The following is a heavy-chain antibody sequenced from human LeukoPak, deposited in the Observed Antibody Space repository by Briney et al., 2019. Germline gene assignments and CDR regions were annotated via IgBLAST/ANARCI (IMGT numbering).Heavy chain of an antibody. CDR3: ARSPDLYDSSGYYSDY. J-gene: IGHJ4*02. CDR1: GYSFTSYW. V-gene: IGHV5-51*01. D-gene: IGHD3-22*01. CDR2: IYPGDSDT. Sequence: GESLEISCKGSGYSFTSYWIGWVRQMPGKGLEWMGIIYPGDSDTRYSPSFQGQVTISADKSISTAYLQWSSLKASDTAMYYCARSPDLYDSSGYYSDYWGQGTLVTVSS.